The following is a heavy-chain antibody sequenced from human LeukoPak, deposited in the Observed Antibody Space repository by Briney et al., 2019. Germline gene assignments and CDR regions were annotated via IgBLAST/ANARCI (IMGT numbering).Heavy chain of an antibody. CDR3: ARVAYYFDSSGYSDY. Sequence: GSLRLSCAASGFTFSSYAMHWVRQAPGKGLEYVSAISGNGASTYYANSVKGRFTISRDNSKNTLYLQLGSLRAEDMAVYYCARVAYYFDSSGYSDYWGQGTLVTVSS. J-gene: IGHJ4*02. V-gene: IGHV3-64*01. D-gene: IGHD3-22*01. CDR2: ISGNGAST. CDR1: GFTFSSYA.